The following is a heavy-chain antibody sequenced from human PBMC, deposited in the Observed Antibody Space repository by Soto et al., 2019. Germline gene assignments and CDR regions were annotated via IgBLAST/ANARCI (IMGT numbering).Heavy chain of an antibody. D-gene: IGHD6-19*01. CDR1: GFTFDDYA. V-gene: IGHV3-9*01. Sequence: EVQLVESGGGLVQPGRSLRLSCAASGFTFDDYAMHWVRQAPGKGLEWVSGISWNSGSIGYADSVKGRFTISRDNAKNPLYLQMNSLRAEDTALYYCAKDCGPQDSSGWYELGRAWGQGTLVTVAS. CDR2: ISWNSGSI. J-gene: IGHJ4*02. CDR3: AKDCGPQDSSGWYELGRA.